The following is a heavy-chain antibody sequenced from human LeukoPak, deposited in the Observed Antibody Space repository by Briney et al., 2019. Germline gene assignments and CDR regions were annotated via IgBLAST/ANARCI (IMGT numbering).Heavy chain of an antibody. Sequence: GGSLRLSCAASGSTFTNYAMSWVRQAPGKGLEWVSVLTGDGGTYYADSVKGRFTNSRDDSKNTLFLQMNSLRAEDTAVYFCAKVKWKLIGYFDYWGQGTLVTVSS. D-gene: IGHD1-20*01. V-gene: IGHV3-23*01. CDR3: AKVKWKLIGYFDY. J-gene: IGHJ4*02. CDR1: GSTFTNYA. CDR2: LTGDGGT.